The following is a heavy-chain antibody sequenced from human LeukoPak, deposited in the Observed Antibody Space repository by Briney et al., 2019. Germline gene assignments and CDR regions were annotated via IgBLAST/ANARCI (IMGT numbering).Heavy chain of an antibody. CDR1: GFTFSSYW. J-gene: IGHJ4*02. CDR2: INSDGSST. CDR3: ARDRPPYYYDSSGYSIAH. D-gene: IGHD3-22*01. Sequence: GGSLRLSCAASGFTFSSYWMHWVRQAPGKGLAWVSRINSDGSSTSYADSVKGRFTISRDNAKNTLYLQMNSLRAEDTAVYYCARDRPPYYYDSSGYSIAHWGQGTLVTVSS. V-gene: IGHV3-74*01.